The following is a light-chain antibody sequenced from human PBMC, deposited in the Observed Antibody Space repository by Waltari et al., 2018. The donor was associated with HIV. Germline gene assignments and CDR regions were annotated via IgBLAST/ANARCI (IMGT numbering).Light chain of an antibody. CDR3: CAYAGSTTYVI. V-gene: IGLV2-23*02. CDR1: SSDVGGYNL. Sequence: QSALTQPAPVSGSPGQSITISCTVTSSDVGGYNLVSWYQPHPGKAPKLMIYEVSKRPSGVSNRCSGSKSGNTASLTISGLQAEDEADYYCCAYAGSTTYVIFGGGTKLTVL. J-gene: IGLJ2*01. CDR2: EVS.